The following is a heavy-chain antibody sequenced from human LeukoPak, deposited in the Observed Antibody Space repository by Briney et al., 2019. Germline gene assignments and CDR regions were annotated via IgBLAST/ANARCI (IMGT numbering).Heavy chain of an antibody. CDR1: GFTFSSYE. J-gene: IGHJ6*03. V-gene: IGHV3-23*01. D-gene: IGHD3-10*01. Sequence: GGSLRLSCAASGFTFSSYEMNWVRQAPRKGLEWVSGISGSGGSTYYADSVKGRFNISRDNSKNTLYLQMNSLRAEDTAVYYCAKDGGVRGPDYYYYMGVWGKGTTVTISS. CDR3: AKDGGVRGPDYYYYMGV. CDR2: ISGSGGST.